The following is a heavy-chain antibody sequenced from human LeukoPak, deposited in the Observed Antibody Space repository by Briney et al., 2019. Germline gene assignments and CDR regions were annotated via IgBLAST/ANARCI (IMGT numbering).Heavy chain of an antibody. CDR1: GFTVSSNY. D-gene: IGHD5-12*01. CDR2: IYSGGST. CDR3: ARARYSGYGMDV. Sequence: PGGSLRLSCAASGFTVSSNYMSWVRQAPGKGLEWVSVIYSGGSTYYADSVKGRFTISRDNSKNTLYLQMSSLRAEDTAVYYCARARYSGYGMDVWGQGTTVTVSS. V-gene: IGHV3-53*01. J-gene: IGHJ6*02.